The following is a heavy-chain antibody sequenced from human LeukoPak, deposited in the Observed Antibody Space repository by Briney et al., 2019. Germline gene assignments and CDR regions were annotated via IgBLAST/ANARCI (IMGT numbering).Heavy chain of an antibody. CDR1: GGSFSGYY. Sequence: SETLSLTCAVYGGSFSGYYWSWIRKPPGKGLEWIGEINHSGSTNYNPSLKSRVTISVDTSKNQFSLKLSSVTAADTAVYYCARGDGQLPFDLWGRGTLVTVSS. D-gene: IGHD6-6*01. V-gene: IGHV4-34*01. CDR3: ARGDGQLPFDL. CDR2: INHSGST. J-gene: IGHJ2*01.